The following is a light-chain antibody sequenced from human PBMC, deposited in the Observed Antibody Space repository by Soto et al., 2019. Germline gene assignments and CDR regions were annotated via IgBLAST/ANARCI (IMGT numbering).Light chain of an antibody. J-gene: IGKJ5*01. Sequence: VVLTQSPVTLSLSPGERATLSCRASQSVSSYLAWYQQKPGQAPRLLIYDASNRATGIPARFSGSGSGTDFTLTISSLEPEDFAVYYCQQRSNWPPITFGQGTRLEIK. CDR1: QSVSSY. V-gene: IGKV3-11*01. CDR3: QQRSNWPPIT. CDR2: DAS.